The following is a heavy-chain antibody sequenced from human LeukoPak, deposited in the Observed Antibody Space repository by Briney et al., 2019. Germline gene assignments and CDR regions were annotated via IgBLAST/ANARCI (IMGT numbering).Heavy chain of an antibody. CDR3: TRDQMNY. CDR1: EFTVSRNY. CDR2: IFSNGDT. D-gene: IGHD5-24*01. J-gene: IGHJ4*02. Sequence: GGSLRLSCTASEFTVSRNYMLWVRQPPGKGLEWVSLIFSNGDTPYADSVKGRFTISRDTSKNTVSLQMNSLRVEDTAMYYCTRDQMNYWGQGTLVTVSS. V-gene: IGHV3-53*01.